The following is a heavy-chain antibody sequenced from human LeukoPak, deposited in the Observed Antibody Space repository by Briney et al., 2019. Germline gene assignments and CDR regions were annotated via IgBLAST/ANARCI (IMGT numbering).Heavy chain of an antibody. Sequence: GGSLRLSCAASGFTFDDYAMHWVRQAPGKGLEWGAGISWNSGSIGYADSVKGRFTISRDNAKNSLYLQMNSLRAEDTALYYCAKEYCTNGVCYYYGMDVWGQGTTVTVSS. CDR1: GFTFDDYA. CDR2: ISWNSGSI. D-gene: IGHD2-8*01. CDR3: AKEYCTNGVCYYYGMDV. J-gene: IGHJ6*02. V-gene: IGHV3-9*01.